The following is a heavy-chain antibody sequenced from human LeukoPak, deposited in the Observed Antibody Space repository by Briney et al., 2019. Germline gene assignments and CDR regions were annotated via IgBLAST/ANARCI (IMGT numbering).Heavy chain of an antibody. V-gene: IGHV3-21*06. CDR2: ISSSSRDM. Sequence: GGSLRLSCEASGIAFSGYTMNWVRQAPGKGLEWVSCISSSSRDMSYADSVKGRFTISRDNAKNLLYLQMNSLRAENTAVYYCATPADAFDIWGQGTMVTVSS. CDR3: ATPADAFDI. CDR1: GIAFSGYT. J-gene: IGHJ3*02.